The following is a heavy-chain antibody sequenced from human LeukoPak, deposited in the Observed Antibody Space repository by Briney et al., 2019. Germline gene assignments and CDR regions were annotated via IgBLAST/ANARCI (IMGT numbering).Heavy chain of an antibody. CDR1: GGTFSSYA. CDR3: ATSSYGSGSYYTFTAFDI. CDR2: IIPILGIA. Sequence: ASVKVSCKASGGTFSSYAISWVRQAPGQGLEWMGRIIPILGIANYAQKFQGRVTITADKSTGTTYMELSSLRSEDTAVYYCATSSYGSGSYYTFTAFDIWGQGTMVTVSS. V-gene: IGHV1-69*04. D-gene: IGHD3-10*01. J-gene: IGHJ3*02.